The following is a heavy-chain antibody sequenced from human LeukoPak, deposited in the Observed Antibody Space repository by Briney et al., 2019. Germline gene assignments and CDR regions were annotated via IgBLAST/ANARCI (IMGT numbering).Heavy chain of an antibody. CDR1: RLSFSNYW. CDR2: ISSLSGTI. V-gene: IGHV3-48*01. Sequence: PGGSLRLSCATSRLSFSNYWMTWVRQAPGKGLEWVSYISSLSGTIYYADSVKGRFIISRDNAKSSLFLQMNSLRAEDTAVYYCASWAGTATGFSGPFDYWGQGTLVTVSS. CDR3: ASWAGTATGFSGPFDY. D-gene: IGHD6-13*01. J-gene: IGHJ4*02.